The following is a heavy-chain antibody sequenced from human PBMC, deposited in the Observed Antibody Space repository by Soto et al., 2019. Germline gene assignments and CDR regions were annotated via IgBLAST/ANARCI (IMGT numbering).Heavy chain of an antibody. CDR3: ASYLLRRASYSSDP. D-gene: IGHD3-16*01. Sequence: ASVKVSCKVSGYTLTELSMHWVRQAPLKGLEWMGGFDPEDGETIYAQKFQGRVTMTEDTSTDTAYMELSSLRSEDTAVYYCASYLLRRASYSSDPSGQAILVTLS. V-gene: IGHV1-24*01. CDR2: FDPEDGET. J-gene: IGHJ5*02. CDR1: GYTLTELS.